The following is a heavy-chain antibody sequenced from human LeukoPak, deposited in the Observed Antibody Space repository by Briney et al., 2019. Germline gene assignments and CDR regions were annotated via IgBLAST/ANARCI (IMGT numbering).Heavy chain of an antibody. Sequence: GGSLRLSCAASGFTFRSYAMSWVRQAPGKGLEWVSVISGSGGSTYYADSVKGRFTISRDNSKNTLYLQMGSLRAEDMAVYYCARGTYDFWSGYNWFDPWGQGTLVTVSS. J-gene: IGHJ5*02. CDR1: GFTFRSYA. CDR2: ISGSGGST. V-gene: IGHV3-23*01. CDR3: ARGTYDFWSGYNWFDP. D-gene: IGHD3-3*01.